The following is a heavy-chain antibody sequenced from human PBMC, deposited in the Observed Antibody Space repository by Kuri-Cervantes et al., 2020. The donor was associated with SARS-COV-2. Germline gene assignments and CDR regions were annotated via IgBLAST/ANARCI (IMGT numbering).Heavy chain of an antibody. Sequence: GESLKISCAASGFTFSSYSMNWVRQAPGKGLEWVSSISSSSSYIYYADSVKGRFTISRDNAKSSLYLQMNSLRAEDTAVYYCARDRGEDIVVVVAASAYDYWGQGTLVTVSS. J-gene: IGHJ4*02. D-gene: IGHD2-15*01. V-gene: IGHV3-21*01. CDR1: GFTFSSYS. CDR2: ISSSSSYI. CDR3: ARDRGEDIVVVVAASAYDY.